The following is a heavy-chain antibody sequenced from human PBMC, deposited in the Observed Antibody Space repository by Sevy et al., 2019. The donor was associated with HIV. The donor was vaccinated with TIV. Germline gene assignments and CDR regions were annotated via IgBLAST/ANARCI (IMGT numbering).Heavy chain of an antibody. CDR3: ATLGGSSSWYGDTYYFDY. CDR1: GFTFSSYS. Sequence: GGSLRLSCAASGFTFSSYSMNWVRQAPGKGLEWVSSISSSSSYIYYADSVKGRFTISRDNAKNSLYLQMNSLRAEDTAVYYGATLGGSSSWYGDTYYFDYWGQGTLVTVSS. J-gene: IGHJ4*02. CDR2: ISSSSSYI. D-gene: IGHD6-13*01. V-gene: IGHV3-21*01.